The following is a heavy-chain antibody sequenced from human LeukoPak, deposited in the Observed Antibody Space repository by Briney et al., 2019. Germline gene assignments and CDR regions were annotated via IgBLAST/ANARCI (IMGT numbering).Heavy chain of an antibody. CDR1: GGSISSGSYY. V-gene: IGHV4-61*02. CDR3: ARRGLGSLDAFDI. D-gene: IGHD2-15*01. Sequence: TLSLTCTVSGGSISSGSYYWSWLRQPAGKGLEWIGRIYTSGSTNYNPSLKSRVTIPVDTSKNQFSLKLSSVTAADTAVYYCARRGLGSLDAFDIWGQGTMVTVSS. J-gene: IGHJ3*02. CDR2: IYTSGST.